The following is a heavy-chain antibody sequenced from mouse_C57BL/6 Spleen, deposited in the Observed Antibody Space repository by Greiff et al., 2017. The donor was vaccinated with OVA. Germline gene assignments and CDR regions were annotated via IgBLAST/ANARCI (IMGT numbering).Heavy chain of an antibody. CDR1: GFTFSSYA. Sequence: EVKLVESGGGLVKPGGSLKLSCAASGFTFSSYAMSWVRQTPEKRLEWVATISDGGSYTYYPENVKGRFTISRDNAKNNLYLQMSHLKSEDTAMYYCARKRGYDGYSFDYWGQGTTLTVSS. CDR3: ARKRGYDGYSFDY. V-gene: IGHV5-4*03. D-gene: IGHD2-3*01. J-gene: IGHJ2*01. CDR2: ISDGGSYT.